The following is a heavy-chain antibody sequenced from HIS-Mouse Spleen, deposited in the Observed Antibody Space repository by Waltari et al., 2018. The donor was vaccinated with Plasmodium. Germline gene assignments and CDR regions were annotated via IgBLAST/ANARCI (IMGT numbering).Heavy chain of an antibody. CDR1: GFNFGSYW. V-gene: IGHV3-7*01. CDR3: ASSWYWYFDL. D-gene: IGHD6-13*01. CDR2: IKQDGSEK. Sequence: EVQLVESGGGLVQPGGSLRLSCAAPGFNFGSYWMSWVRQAPGKGLEWVANIKQDGSEKYYVDSVKGRFTISRDNAKNSLYLQMNSLRAEDTAVYYCASSWYWYFDLWGRGTLVTVSS. J-gene: IGHJ2*01.